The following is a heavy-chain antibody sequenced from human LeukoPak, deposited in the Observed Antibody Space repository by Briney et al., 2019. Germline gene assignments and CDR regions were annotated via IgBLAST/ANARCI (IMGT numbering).Heavy chain of an antibody. J-gene: IGHJ6*03. D-gene: IGHD3-10*01. V-gene: IGHV3-74*01. CDR2: ISSDGSRV. CDR1: GFTFSDYW. Sequence: GGSLRLSCAASGFTFSDYWMHWVRQAPGKGLVWVSRISSDGSRVTYADSVKGRFTISRDNAKNTLYLHMNSLGAEDTAVYYCAKEGGSGSYNYYHYMDVWGKGTTVIISS. CDR3: AKEGGSGSYNYYHYMDV.